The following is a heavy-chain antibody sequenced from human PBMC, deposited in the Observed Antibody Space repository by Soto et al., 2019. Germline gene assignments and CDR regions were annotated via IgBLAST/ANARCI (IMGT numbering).Heavy chain of an antibody. D-gene: IGHD6-19*01. CDR1: GFTFSSYA. CDR3: ARGGGIAVAGTHLDS. Sequence: EVQLLESGGNLVQPGGSLKLSCAASGFTFSSYAMSWVRQAPGKGLEWVSGIGGRAAGSNYAESVKGRFTISRDNSRNTVYLQMSTLRPEDTALYYCARGGGIAVAGTHLDSWGQGTLVTVSS. CDR2: IGGRAAGS. J-gene: IGHJ4*02. V-gene: IGHV3-23*01.